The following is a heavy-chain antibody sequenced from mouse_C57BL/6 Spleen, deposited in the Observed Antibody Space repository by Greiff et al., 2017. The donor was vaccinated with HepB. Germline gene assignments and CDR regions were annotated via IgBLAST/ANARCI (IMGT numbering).Heavy chain of an antibody. V-gene: IGHV7-3*01. Sequence: EVMLVESGGGLVQPGGSLSLSCAASGFTFTDYYMSWVRQPPGKALEWLGFIRNKANGYTTEYSASVKGRFTISRDNSQSILYLQMNALRAEDRATYYCARLSRDYFDYWGQGTTLTVSS. CDR1: GFTFTDYY. CDR2: IRNKANGYTT. J-gene: IGHJ2*01. CDR3: ARLSRDYFDY.